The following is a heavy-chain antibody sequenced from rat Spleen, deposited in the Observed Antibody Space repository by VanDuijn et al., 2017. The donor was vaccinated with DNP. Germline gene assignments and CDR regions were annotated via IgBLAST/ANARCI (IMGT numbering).Heavy chain of an antibody. CDR3: ARQSAIYYYGYVPTYFDY. CDR1: GFAFSDYY. V-gene: IGHV5-22*01. CDR2: VDYEGSST. Sequence: EVQLVESGGGLVQPGRSLNLSCTASGFAFSDYYMPWVRQAPKTGLEWVPSVDYEGSSTYYGDSVKGRFTISRGNAKSTLYLQMNSLRSEDTATYYCARQSAIYYYGYVPTYFDYWGQGVMVTVSS. J-gene: IGHJ2*01. D-gene: IGHD1-12*01.